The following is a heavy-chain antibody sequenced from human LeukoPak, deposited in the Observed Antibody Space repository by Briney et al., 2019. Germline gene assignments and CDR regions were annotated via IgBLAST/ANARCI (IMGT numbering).Heavy chain of an antibody. V-gene: IGHV4-34*01. Sequence: SETLSLTCAVYGGSFSGYYWSWIRQPPGKGLEWIGEISHSGSTNYNPSLKSRVTISVDTSKNQFSLKLSSVTAADTAVYYCARVKNYYDSSGYYWAPGKYYFDYWGQGTLVTVSS. CDR2: ISHSGST. J-gene: IGHJ4*02. D-gene: IGHD3-22*01. CDR3: ARVKNYYDSSGYYWAPGKYYFDY. CDR1: GGSFSGYY.